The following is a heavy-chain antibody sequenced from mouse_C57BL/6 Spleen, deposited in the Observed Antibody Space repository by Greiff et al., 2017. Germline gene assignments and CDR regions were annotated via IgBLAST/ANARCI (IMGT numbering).Heavy chain of an antibody. J-gene: IGHJ2*01. CDR3: ARDFDY. CDR2: ISDGGSYT. Sequence: EVKLMESGGGLVKPGGSLKLSCAASGFTFSSYAMSWVRQTPEKRLEWVATISDGGSYTYYPDNVKGRFTISRDNAKNYLYLQMSHLKSEDTAMYYWARDFDYWGQGTTLTVSS. CDR1: GFTFSSYA. V-gene: IGHV5-4*01.